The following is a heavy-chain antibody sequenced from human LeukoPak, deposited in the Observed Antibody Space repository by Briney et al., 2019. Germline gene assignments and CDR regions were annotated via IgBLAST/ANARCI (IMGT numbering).Heavy chain of an antibody. Sequence: PGGSLRLSCAASGFTFSSYAMSWVRQAPGKGLEWVSAISGSGGSTYYADSVKGRFTISRDNSKNTLYLRMNSLRAEDTAVYYCAKGPSSGYYAGIWGQGTMVTVSS. CDR3: AKGPSSGYYAGI. J-gene: IGHJ3*02. D-gene: IGHD3-22*01. CDR1: GFTFSSYA. CDR2: ISGSGGST. V-gene: IGHV3-23*01.